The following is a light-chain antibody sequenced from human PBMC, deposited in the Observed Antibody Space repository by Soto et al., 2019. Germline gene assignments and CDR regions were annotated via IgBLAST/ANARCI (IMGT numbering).Light chain of an antibody. V-gene: IGKV1-5*01. CDR3: QQYSSYPLT. J-gene: IGKJ4*01. CDR1: QAISGY. CDR2: DAA. Sequence: DIQMTQSPSTLPASVADRVTIACRASQAISGYLAWYQRKPGKAPKLLIYDAANLQTGVSSRFSGSGSGTEFTLTINSLQPDDFATYYCQQYSSYPLTFCGGTKVEIK.